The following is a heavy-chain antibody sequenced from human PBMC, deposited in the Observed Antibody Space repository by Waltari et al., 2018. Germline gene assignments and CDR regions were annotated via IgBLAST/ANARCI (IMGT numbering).Heavy chain of an antibody. CDR3: ARVLRDRYFDY. D-gene: IGHD4-17*01. CDR2: INHSGST. CDR1: GGSFSGYY. Sequence: QVQLQQWGAGLLKPSETLSLTCAVYGGSFSGYYWSWIRQPTGKGLEWIGEINHSGSTNYNPSLKSRVTISVDTSKNQFSLKLSSVTAADTVVYYCARVLRDRYFDYWGQGTLVTVSS. V-gene: IGHV4-34*01. J-gene: IGHJ4*02.